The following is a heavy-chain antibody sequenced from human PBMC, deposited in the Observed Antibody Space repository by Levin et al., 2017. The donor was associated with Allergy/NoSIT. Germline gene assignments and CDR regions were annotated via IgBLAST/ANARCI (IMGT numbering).Heavy chain of an antibody. D-gene: IGHD2-21*02. CDR1: GGSISIDDYY. CDR2: IYYSGTT. Sequence: SETLSLTCTVSGGSISIDDYYWSWIRQPPGKGLEWIAYIYYSGTTFYNSSLKSRVNVSVDTSKNQFSLKLSSVTAADTAVYYCARATAYYGMDVWGQGTTVTVSS. CDR3: ARATAYYGMDV. V-gene: IGHV4-30-4*01. J-gene: IGHJ6*02.